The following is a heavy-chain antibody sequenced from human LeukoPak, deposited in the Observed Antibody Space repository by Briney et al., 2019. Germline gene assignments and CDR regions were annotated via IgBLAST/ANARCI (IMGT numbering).Heavy chain of an antibody. Sequence: PGGSLRLSCAASGFTFSSYGMSWVRQAPGKGLEWVSAISGSGGSTYYADSVKGRFTFSRDNSKNTLYLQMNSLRAEDTAVYYCAKGLAAAGNWFDPWGQGTLVTVSS. CDR1: GFTFSSYG. CDR2: ISGSGGST. CDR3: AKGLAAAGNWFDP. D-gene: IGHD6-13*01. V-gene: IGHV3-23*01. J-gene: IGHJ5*02.